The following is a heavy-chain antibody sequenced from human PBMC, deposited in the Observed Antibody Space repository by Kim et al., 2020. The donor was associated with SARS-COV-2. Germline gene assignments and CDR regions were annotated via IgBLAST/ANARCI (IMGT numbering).Heavy chain of an antibody. CDR1: GYTFTSYY. J-gene: IGHJ6*02. CDR3: ARAHVDIVATIKENYYYGMDV. V-gene: IGHV1-46*01. CDR2: INPSGGST. Sequence: ASVKVSCKASGYTFTSYYMHWVRQAPGQGLEWMGIINPSGGSTSYAQKFQGRVTMTRDTSTSTVYMELSSLRSEDTAVYYCARAHVDIVATIKENYYYGMDVWGQGSTVTVSS. D-gene: IGHD5-12*01.